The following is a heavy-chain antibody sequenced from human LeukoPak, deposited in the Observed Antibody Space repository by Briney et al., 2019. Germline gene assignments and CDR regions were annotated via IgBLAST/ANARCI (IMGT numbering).Heavy chain of an antibody. CDR1: GFTFSSYD. V-gene: IGHV3-23*01. CDR3: AKLEGYCSSSTCHGNWYFDR. Sequence: PGGSLRLSCAASGFTFSSYDMSWVRQAPGKGLEWVSIISDSGGSTYYVDSVKGRFIISRDNSKNTLYLQMNSLRAEDTAIYYCAKLEGYCSSSTCHGNWYFDRWGRGTLVTVSS. J-gene: IGHJ2*01. D-gene: IGHD2-2*01. CDR2: ISDSGGST.